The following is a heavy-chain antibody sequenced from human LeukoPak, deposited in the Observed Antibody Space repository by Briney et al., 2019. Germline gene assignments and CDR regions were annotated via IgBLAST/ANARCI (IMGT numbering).Heavy chain of an antibody. D-gene: IGHD4/OR15-4a*01. CDR3: AREGALDI. CDR1: GFTVSDNY. J-gene: IGHJ3*02. V-gene: IGHV3-53*01. CDR2: ISNGGNT. Sequence: PGGSLRLSCAASGFTVSDNYMTWVRQAPGKGLEWVSLISNGGNTYYEDSVKGRFTISRDISQNMLYLQMNSLRAEDTAVYYCAREGALDIWGQGTMVIVS.